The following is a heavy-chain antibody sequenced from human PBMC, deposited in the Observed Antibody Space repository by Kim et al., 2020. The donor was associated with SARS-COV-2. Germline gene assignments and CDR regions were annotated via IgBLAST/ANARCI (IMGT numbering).Heavy chain of an antibody. Sequence: YTGSTTYNPTLKSRLTISVDTSKNQFSLKLTSGTAADTALCFCARGTNHDYWGQGTLVTVSS. J-gene: IGHJ4*02. CDR3: ARGTNHDY. V-gene: IGHV4-59*09. CDR2: YTGST.